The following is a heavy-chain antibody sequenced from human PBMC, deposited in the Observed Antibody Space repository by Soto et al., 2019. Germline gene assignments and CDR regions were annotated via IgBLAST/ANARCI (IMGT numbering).Heavy chain of an antibody. D-gene: IGHD5-12*01. CDR2: IYYSGST. CDR1: GGSISSYY. J-gene: IGHJ6*03. CDR3: ARGGYDYNYYYYMDV. Sequence: QVQLQESGPGLVKPSETLSLTCTVSGGSISSYYWSWIRQPPGKGLEWIGYIYYSGSTNYNPSLKCRVTISVDTSKNQFSLKLSSVTAADTAVYYCARGGYDYNYYYYMDVWGKGTTVTVSS. V-gene: IGHV4-59*01.